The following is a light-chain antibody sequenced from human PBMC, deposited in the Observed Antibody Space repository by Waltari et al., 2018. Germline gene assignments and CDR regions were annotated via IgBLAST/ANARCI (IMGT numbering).Light chain of an antibody. J-gene: IGLJ1*01. Sequence: QSVLTQPPSASETPGQRVTISCSGSISNLGRKYPYWYQQVPGAAPRTLIYRDNQRPSGVPDRFSGATCGTSASLAIDGLRSEDEAVYYCASWDDSHYVFGPGTKVTVL. V-gene: IGLV1-47*01. CDR1: ISNLGRKY. CDR3: ASWDDSHYV. CDR2: RDN.